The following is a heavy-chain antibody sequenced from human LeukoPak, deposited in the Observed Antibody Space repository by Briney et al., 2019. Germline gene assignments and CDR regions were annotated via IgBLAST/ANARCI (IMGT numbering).Heavy chain of an antibody. CDR1: GLTFSNFA. Sequence: GGSLRLSCAASGLTFSNFAMAWYRQAPGKGLEWVSAISGSGAGTYFADSVKGRFTISRDNSKNTLFLQMNSLRGEDTAIYYCAKGLVQGYGIYFYYGMDVWGQGTTVTVSS. D-gene: IGHD3-10*01. CDR2: ISGSGAGT. V-gene: IGHV3-23*01. J-gene: IGHJ6*02. CDR3: AKGLVQGYGIYFYYGMDV.